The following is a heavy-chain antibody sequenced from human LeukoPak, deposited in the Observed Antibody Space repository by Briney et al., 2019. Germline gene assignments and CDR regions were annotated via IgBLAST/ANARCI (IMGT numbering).Heavy chain of an antibody. CDR2: IYYSGST. Sequence: PSETLSLTCTVSGGSISSYYWSWIRQPPGKGLEWIGYIYYSGSTNYNPSLKSRVTISVDTSKNQFSLKLSSVTAADTAVYYCARLPGGIAAAGTHWGQGTLVTVSS. CDR1: GGSISSYY. D-gene: IGHD6-13*01. J-gene: IGHJ4*02. CDR3: ARLPGGIAAAGTH. V-gene: IGHV4-59*08.